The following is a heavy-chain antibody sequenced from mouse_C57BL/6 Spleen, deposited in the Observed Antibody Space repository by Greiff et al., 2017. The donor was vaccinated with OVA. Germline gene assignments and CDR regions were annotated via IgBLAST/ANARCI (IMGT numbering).Heavy chain of an antibody. J-gene: IGHJ2*01. V-gene: IGHV1-69*01. D-gene: IGHD1-1*01. CDR3: ARYGYYYGSSVYYFDY. CDR1: GYTFTSYW. CDR2: IDPSDSYT. Sequence: QVQLQQPGAELVMPGASVKLSCKASGYTFTSYWLHWVKQRPGQGLEWIGEIDPSDSYTNYNQKFKGKSTLTVDKSSRTAYMQLSSLTSEDSAVYYCARYGYYYGSSVYYFDYWGQGTTLTVSS.